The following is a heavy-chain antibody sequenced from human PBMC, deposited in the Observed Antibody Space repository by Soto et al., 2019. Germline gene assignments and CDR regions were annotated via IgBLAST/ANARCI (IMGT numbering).Heavy chain of an antibody. CDR3: ARGLGYCSGGSCYSDY. Sequence: EVQLVESGGGLVQPGGSLRLSCAASGFTFSTYSMNWVRQAPGKGLEWVSYISSSSSTIYYADSVKGRFTISRDNAKNSLYLQMNSLRDEDTAVYYCARGLGYCSGGSCYSDYWGQGILVTVSS. CDR2: ISSSSSTI. D-gene: IGHD2-15*01. CDR1: GFTFSTYS. J-gene: IGHJ4*02. V-gene: IGHV3-48*02.